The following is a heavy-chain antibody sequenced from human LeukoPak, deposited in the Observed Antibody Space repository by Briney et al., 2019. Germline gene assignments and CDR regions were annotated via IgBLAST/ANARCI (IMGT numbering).Heavy chain of an antibody. CDR2: IYTSGST. D-gene: IGHD3-10*01. CDR1: GGSISSYY. V-gene: IGHV4-4*07. Sequence: PSETLSLTCTVSGGSISSYYWSWIRQPAGKGLEWIGRIYTSGSTNYNPSLKSRVTMSVDTSKNQFSLKLSSVTAADTAVYYCARDISKDYYGSGKQINAFDIWGQGTMVTVSS. CDR3: ARDISKDYYGSGKQINAFDI. J-gene: IGHJ3*02.